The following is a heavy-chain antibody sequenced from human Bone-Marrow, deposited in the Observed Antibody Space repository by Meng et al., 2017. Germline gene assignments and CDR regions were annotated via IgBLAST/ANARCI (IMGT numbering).Heavy chain of an antibody. J-gene: IGHJ4*02. CDR3: ARLGYCSGGSCYPLDY. V-gene: IGHV3-48*03. D-gene: IGHD2-15*01. Sequence: GGSLRLSCAASGFTFSSYEMNWVRQAPGKGLEWLSYISSSANTMFYADSVKGRFTISRNNAENSLYLKMNGLRAEDTAVYYCARLGYCSGGSCYPLDYWGQGVLVTVSS. CDR1: GFTFSSYE. CDR2: ISSSANTM.